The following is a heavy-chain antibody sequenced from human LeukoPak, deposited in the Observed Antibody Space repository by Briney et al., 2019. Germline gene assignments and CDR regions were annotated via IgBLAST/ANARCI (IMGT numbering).Heavy chain of an antibody. CDR3: ARGFSWELRAGTWFDP. D-gene: IGHD1-26*01. V-gene: IGHV1-8*03. CDR1: GYTFTSYD. J-gene: IGHJ5*02. Sequence: ASVKVSCKASGYTFTSYDINWVRQATGQGLEWMGWMNPNSGNTGYAQKFQGRVTITRNTSIRTAYMELSSLRSEDTAVYYCARGFSWELRAGTWFDPWGQGTLVTVSS. CDR2: MNPNSGNT.